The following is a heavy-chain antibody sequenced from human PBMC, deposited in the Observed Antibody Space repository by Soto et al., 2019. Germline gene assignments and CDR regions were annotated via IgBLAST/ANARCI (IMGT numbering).Heavy chain of an antibody. V-gene: IGHV3-23*01. J-gene: IGHJ5*02. CDR1: GFTFSSNA. CDR2: IGGSGGST. Sequence: EVELLESGGGLVQPGGSLRLSCAASGFTFSSNAMSWVRQAPGKGLEWVSSIGGSGGSTYYADSVKGRFTISRDNSNNMPYLQMNSMIAEDTAVYYCTKRATSSSWYGCFDAWGQGTLVTVSS. CDR3: TKRATSSSWYGCFDA. D-gene: IGHD6-13*01.